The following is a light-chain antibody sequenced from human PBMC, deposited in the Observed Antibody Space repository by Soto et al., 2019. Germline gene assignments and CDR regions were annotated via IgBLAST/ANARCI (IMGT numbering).Light chain of an antibody. CDR1: QGIRNF. CDR2: AAS. J-gene: IGKJ3*01. CDR3: QKYSSVPV. Sequence: DIQMTQSPPSLSASVGDRVTITCRASQGIRNFVAWYQQKPGKAPKLLIYAASTLQSGVPSRCSGSGSGTVFTLTISSLQPDDVATYSCQKYSSVPVFGPGTKVEIK. V-gene: IGKV1-27*01.